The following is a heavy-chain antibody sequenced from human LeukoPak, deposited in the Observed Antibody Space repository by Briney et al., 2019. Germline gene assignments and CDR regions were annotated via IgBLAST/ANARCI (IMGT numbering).Heavy chain of an antibody. Sequence: GASVKVSCKASGYTFNRHDINWVRQATGQGLEYMGWMNPYSGHTNYVQKFQGRVSMTRNTSITTAYMELTGLKSDDTAVYYCAIGTGGGISWHFDYWGQGAMLTVST. CDR2: MNPYSGHT. V-gene: IGHV1-8*01. CDR3: AIGTGGGISWHFDY. J-gene: IGHJ4*02. CDR1: GYTFNRHD. D-gene: IGHD6-13*01.